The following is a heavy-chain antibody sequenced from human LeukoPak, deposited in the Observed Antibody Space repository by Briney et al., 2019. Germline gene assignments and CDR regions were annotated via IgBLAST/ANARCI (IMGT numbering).Heavy chain of an antibody. Sequence: SETLSLTCAVYGGSFSGYYWSWIRQPPGKGLEWIGEINHSGSANYNPSLKSRVTISVDTSKNQFSLKLSSVTAADTAVYYCVGRDTAMVGYWGQGTLVTVSS. CDR1: GGSFSGYY. CDR3: VGRDTAMVGY. D-gene: IGHD5-18*01. CDR2: INHSGSA. V-gene: IGHV4-34*01. J-gene: IGHJ4*02.